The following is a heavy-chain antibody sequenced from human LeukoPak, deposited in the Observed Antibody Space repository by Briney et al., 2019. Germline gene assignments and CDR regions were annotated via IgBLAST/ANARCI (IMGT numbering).Heavy chain of an antibody. CDR2: ISAYNGTT. CDR1: GDTFTSYG. D-gene: IGHD6-13*01. CDR3: ARGDSSSWY. J-gene: IGHJ4*02. V-gene: IGHV1-18*01. Sequence: GASVKVSCKASGDTFTSYGISWVRQAPGQGLEWMGWISAYNGTTNYAQKLQGRVTMTTDTSTITAYMELRSLTSEDTAVYYCARGDSSSWYWGQGTLVTVSS.